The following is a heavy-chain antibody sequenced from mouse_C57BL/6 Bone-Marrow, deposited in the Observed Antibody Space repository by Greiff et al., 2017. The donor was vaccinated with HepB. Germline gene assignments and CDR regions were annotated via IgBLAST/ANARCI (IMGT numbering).Heavy chain of an antibody. Sequence: EVKVEESGGGLVQPGGSLNLSCAASGFTFTDYYMSWVRQPPGKGLEWLGFIRNKANGYTTEYSGSVKGRFTISKDNSKSILYLQRNALRAEDSATCYCARTGYYFDYWGQGTTLTVSS. J-gene: IGHJ2*01. D-gene: IGHD2-2*01. CDR1: GFTFTDYY. CDR2: IRNKANGYTT. CDR3: ARTGYYFDY. V-gene: IGHV7-3*01.